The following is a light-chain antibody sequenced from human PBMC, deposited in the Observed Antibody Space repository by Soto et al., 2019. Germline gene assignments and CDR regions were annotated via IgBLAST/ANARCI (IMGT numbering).Light chain of an antibody. J-gene: IGKJ4*01. CDR3: QQYGSSPQT. V-gene: IGKV3-20*01. CDR1: QSVSSSY. Sequence: EIVLTQSPGTLSLSPGERATLSCRASQSVSSSYLAWYQQKPGQAPRLLIYGASSRATGIRDRFSGSGSGTYFTLTISRLEAEDFAGYYCQQYGSSPQTFGGGTKMEI. CDR2: GAS.